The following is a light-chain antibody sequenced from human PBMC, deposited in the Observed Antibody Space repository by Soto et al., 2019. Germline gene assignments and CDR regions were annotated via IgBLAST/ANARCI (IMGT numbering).Light chain of an antibody. Sequence: DIQMTQSPSTLSASLGDRVTITCRASQSISRWLAWYQQKPGKAPKLLISDVSSLERGVPSRFSGSGSGTEFTLPISSLQPDDFATYHCQQYETYSQWTFGQGTKVEI. J-gene: IGKJ1*01. CDR1: QSISRW. V-gene: IGKV1-5*01. CDR3: QQYETYSQWT. CDR2: DVS.